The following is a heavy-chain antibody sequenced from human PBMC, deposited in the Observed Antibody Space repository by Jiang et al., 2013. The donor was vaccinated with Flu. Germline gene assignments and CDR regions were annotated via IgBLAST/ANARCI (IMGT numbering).Heavy chain of an antibody. Sequence: EWMGLFSILGAPLKTPTLKSRVTMSVDTSKNQFSLRLSSVTAADTAVYYCARLYCNSGSCYSDYWGQGALVTVSS. D-gene: IGHD2-15*01. CDR3: ARLYCNSGSCYSDY. CDR2: FSILGAP. J-gene: IGHJ4*02. V-gene: IGHV4-59*01.